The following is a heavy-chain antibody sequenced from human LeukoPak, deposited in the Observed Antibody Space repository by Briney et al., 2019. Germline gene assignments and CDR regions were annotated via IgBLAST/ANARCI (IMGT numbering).Heavy chain of an antibody. D-gene: IGHD3-10*01. V-gene: IGHV1-18*04. Sequence: GESLKISCKGSGYSFTSYRIGWVRQAPGQGLEWMGWISAYNGNTNYAQKLQGRVTMTTDTSTSTAYMELRSLRSDDTAVYYCARVIHTLLWFGDAWGQGTLVTVSS. CDR3: ARVIHTLLWFGDA. CDR2: ISAYNGNT. CDR1: GYSFTSYR. J-gene: IGHJ4*02.